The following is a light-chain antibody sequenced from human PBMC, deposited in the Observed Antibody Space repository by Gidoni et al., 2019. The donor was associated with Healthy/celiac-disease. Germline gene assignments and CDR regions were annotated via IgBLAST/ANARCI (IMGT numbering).Light chain of an antibody. V-gene: IGKV3-15*01. Sequence: EIVTTQPPATPSVSPGERATLSCRASQRVSSNLAWYQQKPGQAPRPLIYGASTRVSGIPARFSGSGSGTEFTLTISSLQSEDFAVYYCQQYKNWPPTFGGGTKVEIK. J-gene: IGKJ4*01. CDR1: QRVSSN. CDR2: GAS. CDR3: QQYKNWPPT.